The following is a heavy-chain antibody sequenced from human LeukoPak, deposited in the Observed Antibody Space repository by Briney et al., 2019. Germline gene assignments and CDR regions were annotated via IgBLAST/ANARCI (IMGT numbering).Heavy chain of an antibody. CDR3: ANLVVKGGYQWTDY. Sequence: SETLSLTCTVSGGSISSGGYYWSWIRQHPGKGLEWIGYIYYSGSTYYNPSLKSRVTISVDTSKNQFSLKLSSVTAADTAVYYCANLVVKGGYQWTDYWGQGTLVTVSS. CDR2: IYYSGST. D-gene: IGHD3-22*01. CDR1: GGSISSGGYY. V-gene: IGHV4-31*03. J-gene: IGHJ4*02.